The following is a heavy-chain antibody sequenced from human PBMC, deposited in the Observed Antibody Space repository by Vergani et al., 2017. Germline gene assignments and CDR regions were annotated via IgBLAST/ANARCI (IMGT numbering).Heavy chain of an antibody. V-gene: IGHV3-33*06. CDR1: GFTFSSYG. CDR3: AKDRDIVVVTDYYGMDV. CDR2: IWYDGSNK. D-gene: IGHD2-15*01. J-gene: IGHJ6*02. Sequence: QVQLVESGGGVVQPGRSLRLSCAASGFTFSSYGMHWVRQAPGKGLEWVAVIWYDGSNKYYADSVKGRFTISRDNSKNTLYLQMNSLIAEDTAVYYCAKDRDIVVVTDYYGMDVWGQGTTVTVSS.